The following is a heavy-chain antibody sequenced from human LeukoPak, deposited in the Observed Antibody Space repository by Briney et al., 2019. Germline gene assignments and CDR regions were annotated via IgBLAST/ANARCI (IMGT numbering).Heavy chain of an antibody. Sequence: GGSLRLSCAASGFTLGNYAVSWVRQAPGKGLEWVSAISGSGGSTYYADSVKGRFTISRDNSKNTLYLQMNSLRAEDTAVYYCAKDLSGYDSFVQFDYWGQGTLVTVSS. CDR3: AKDLSGYDSFVQFDY. V-gene: IGHV3-23*01. J-gene: IGHJ4*02. CDR2: ISGSGGST. D-gene: IGHD5-12*01. CDR1: GFTLGNYA.